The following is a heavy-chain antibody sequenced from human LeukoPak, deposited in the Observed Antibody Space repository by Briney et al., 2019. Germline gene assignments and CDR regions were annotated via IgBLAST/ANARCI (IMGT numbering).Heavy chain of an antibody. D-gene: IGHD2-2*01. Sequence: ASVKVSCKASGYTFTNYDVNWVRQAPGQGLEWMGWISANNGNTKYAQKFQGRLTMTTDTSTSTAYMELRSVRSDDTAVYYSARFTSRLTREKFDYWGRGTLVTVSS. CDR1: GYTFTNYD. CDR3: ARFTSRLTREKFDY. V-gene: IGHV1-18*01. CDR2: ISANNGNT. J-gene: IGHJ4*02.